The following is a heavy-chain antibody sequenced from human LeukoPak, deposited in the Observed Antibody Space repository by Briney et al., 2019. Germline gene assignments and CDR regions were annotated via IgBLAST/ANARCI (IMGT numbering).Heavy chain of an antibody. CDR3: AKEVSIISRGLDY. V-gene: IGHV3-23*01. CDR1: GFTFSSYG. J-gene: IGHJ4*02. D-gene: IGHD2-21*01. Sequence: GGSLRLSCAASGFTFSSYGMSWVRQAPGKGLEWVSAISGSGGSIYYADSVKGRFTISRDNSKNTLYLQMNSLRAEDTAVYYCAKEVSIISRGLDYWGQGILVTVSS. CDR2: ISGSGGSI.